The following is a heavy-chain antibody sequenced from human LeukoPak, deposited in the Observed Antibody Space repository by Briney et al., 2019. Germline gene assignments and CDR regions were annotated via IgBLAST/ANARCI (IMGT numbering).Heavy chain of an antibody. CDR2: IYYSGST. CDR3: ARGGRGYPFDY. J-gene: IGHJ4*02. D-gene: IGHD3-22*01. Sequence: SETLSLTCSVSGYAISSDYYWGWIRQPPGKGLEWTGSIYYSGSTYYNPSLKSRVTISVDTSKNQFSLKLSSVTAADTAVYYCARGGRGYPFDYWGQGTLVTVSS. V-gene: IGHV4-38-2*02. CDR1: GYAISSDYY.